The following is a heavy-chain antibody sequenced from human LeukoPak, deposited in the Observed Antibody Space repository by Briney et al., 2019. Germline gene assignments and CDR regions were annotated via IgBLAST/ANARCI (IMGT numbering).Heavy chain of an antibody. J-gene: IGHJ4*02. Sequence: PGGSLRLSCAASGFTFSIYSMNWVRQAPGKGLEWVANIKQDESEKNYVDSVKGRFTTSRDNSKNTLYLQMNSLRAEDTAVYYCARREDPDYDILTGAPPDYWGQGTLVTVSS. D-gene: IGHD3-9*01. CDR2: IKQDESEK. CDR1: GFTFSIYS. V-gene: IGHV3-7*01. CDR3: ARREDPDYDILTGAPPDY.